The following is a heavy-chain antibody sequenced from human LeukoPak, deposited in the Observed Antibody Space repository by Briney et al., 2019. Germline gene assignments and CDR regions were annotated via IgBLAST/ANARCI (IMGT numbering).Heavy chain of an antibody. Sequence: PGGSLRLSCAASGFTVSSNYMSWVRQAPGKGLEWVSVIYTGGSTYYADSVKGRFTISRDNSKNTLYLQMNSLRAEDTAVYYCARGYCSGGSCCSVYFDYWGQGTLVTVSS. CDR2: IYTGGST. D-gene: IGHD2-15*01. CDR3: ARGYCSGGSCCSVYFDY. CDR1: GFTVSSNY. J-gene: IGHJ4*02. V-gene: IGHV3-66*01.